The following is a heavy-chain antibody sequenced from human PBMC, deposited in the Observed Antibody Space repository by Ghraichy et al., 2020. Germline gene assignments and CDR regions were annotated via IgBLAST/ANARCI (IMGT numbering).Heavy chain of an antibody. D-gene: IGHD6-19*01. CDR2: ISSSSSYI. V-gene: IGHV3-21*01. Sequence: GGSLRLSCAASGFTFSSYSTNWVRQAPGKGLEWVSSISSSSSYIYYADSVKGRFTISRDNAKNSLYLQMNSLRAEDTAVYYCARNRAVAGTGLGYYYYGMDVWGQGTTVTVSS. CDR1: GFTFSSYS. CDR3: ARNRAVAGTGLGYYYYGMDV. J-gene: IGHJ6*02.